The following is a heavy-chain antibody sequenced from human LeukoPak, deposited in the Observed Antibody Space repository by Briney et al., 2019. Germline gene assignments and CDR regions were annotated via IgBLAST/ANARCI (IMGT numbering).Heavy chain of an antibody. CDR3: AKGMEYYYGSGSYPDI. D-gene: IGHD3-10*01. CDR1: GFTFSSYA. J-gene: IGHJ3*02. V-gene: IGHV3-23*01. CDR2: ISGSGGST. Sequence: PGGSLRLSCAASGFTFSSYAMSWVRQAPGKGLEWVSAISGSGGSTYYADSVKGRFTISRDNSKNTLYLQMNSLGAEDTAVYYCAKGMEYYYGSGSYPDIWGQGTMVTVSS.